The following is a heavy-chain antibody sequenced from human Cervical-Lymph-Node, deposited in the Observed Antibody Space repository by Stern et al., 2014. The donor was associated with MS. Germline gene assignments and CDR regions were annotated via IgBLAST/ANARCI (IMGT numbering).Heavy chain of an antibody. CDR3: ARGLLGSENAFDI. V-gene: IGHV1-18*01. J-gene: IGHJ3*02. CDR2: ISAYNGNT. D-gene: IGHD2-15*01. Sequence: QMQLVQYRAEVKKPGASVKVSCKASGYTFTSHGISWVLQTPGPGLEWMRWISAYNGNTNYAQKLQGRVTMTTDTSTSTAYMELRSLRSDDTAVYYCARGLLGSENAFDIWGQGTMVTVSS. CDR1: GYTFTSHG.